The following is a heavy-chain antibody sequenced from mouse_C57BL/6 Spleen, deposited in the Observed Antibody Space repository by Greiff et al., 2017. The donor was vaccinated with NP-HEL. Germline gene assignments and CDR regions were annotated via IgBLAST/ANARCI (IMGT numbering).Heavy chain of an antibody. V-gene: IGHV1-53*01. Sequence: QVQLKESGTELVKPGASVKLSCKASGYTFTSYWMHWVKQRPGQGLEWIGNINPSNGGTNYNEKFKSKATLTVDKSSSTAYMQLSSLTSEDSAVYYCARWSFYDGYAMDYWGQGTSVTVSS. CDR3: ARWSFYDGYAMDY. J-gene: IGHJ4*01. D-gene: IGHD2-3*01. CDR1: GYTFTSYW. CDR2: INPSNGGT.